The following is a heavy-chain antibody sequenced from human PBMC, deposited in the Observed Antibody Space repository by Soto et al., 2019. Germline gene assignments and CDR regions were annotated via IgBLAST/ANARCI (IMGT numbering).Heavy chain of an antibody. Sequence: QVQLVQSGAEVKKPGSSVKVSCKASGGTFSSYAISWVRQAPGQGLEWMGGIIPIFGTANYAQKFQGRVTITADESTSTAYMELSSLRSEDTAVYYCSRAQPMVAASHYYYYGMDVWGQGTTVTVSS. D-gene: IGHD2-15*01. J-gene: IGHJ6*02. CDR2: IIPIFGTA. V-gene: IGHV1-69*01. CDR1: GGTFSSYA. CDR3: SRAQPMVAASHYYYYGMDV.